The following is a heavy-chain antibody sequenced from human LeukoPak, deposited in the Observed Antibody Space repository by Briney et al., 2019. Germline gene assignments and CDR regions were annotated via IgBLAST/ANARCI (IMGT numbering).Heavy chain of an antibody. CDR3: ARGLYYCGSGSYYNGGSYYMDV. D-gene: IGHD3-10*01. CDR1: GFTFDDYG. V-gene: IGHV3-20*04. Sequence: GGSLRLSCAASGFTFDDYGMSWVRQAPGKGLEWVSGINWNGGSTGYADSVKGRFTISRDNAKNSLYLQMNSLRAEDTALYYCARGLYYCGSGSYYNGGSYYMDVWGKGTTVTVSS. CDR2: INWNGGST. J-gene: IGHJ6*03.